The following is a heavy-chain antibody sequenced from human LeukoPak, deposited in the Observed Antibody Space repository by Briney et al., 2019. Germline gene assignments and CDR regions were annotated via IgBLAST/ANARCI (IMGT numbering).Heavy chain of an antibody. D-gene: IGHD2-2*01. CDR3: ASLRPVVPAVYYYYYYMDV. J-gene: IGHJ6*03. Sequence: GGSLRLSCAASGFTFSSYGMHWVRQAPGKGLEWVAVISHDGRNKYYADSVKGRFTISRDNSKNTLYLQMNSLRAEDTAVYYCASLRPVVPAVYYYYYYMDVWGKGTTVTVSS. CDR1: GFTFSSYG. CDR2: ISHDGRNK. V-gene: IGHV3-30*03.